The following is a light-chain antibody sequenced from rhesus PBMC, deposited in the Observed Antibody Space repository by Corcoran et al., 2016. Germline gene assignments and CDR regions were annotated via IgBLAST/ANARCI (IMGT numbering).Light chain of an antibody. J-gene: IGKJ4*01. CDR1: QGISCY. CDR2: DTS. V-gene: IGKV1-38*01. Sequence: DIQLTQSPSSLSAPVGDRVTITSRASQGISCYLAWYQQKPGNAPNLLIDDTSNLQSGVPSKFSGSGSGTDFTLTISSLQPVDFAVYYCQQHDSLTFGGGTKVEIK. CDR3: QQHDSLT.